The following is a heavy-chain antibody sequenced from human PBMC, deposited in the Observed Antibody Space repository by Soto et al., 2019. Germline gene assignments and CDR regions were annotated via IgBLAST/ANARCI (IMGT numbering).Heavy chain of an antibody. CDR1: GGSFSGYY. J-gene: IGHJ6*02. V-gene: IGHV4-34*01. Sequence: PSETLSLTCAVYGGSFSGYYWSWIRQPPGKGLEWIGEINHSGSTNYNPSLKSRVTISVDTSKNQFSLKLSSVTAADTAVYYCAAGKSLSSGWSPIYYYYGMDVWGQGTTVTVSS. CDR3: AAGKSLSSGWSPIYYYYGMDV. CDR2: INHSGST. D-gene: IGHD6-19*01.